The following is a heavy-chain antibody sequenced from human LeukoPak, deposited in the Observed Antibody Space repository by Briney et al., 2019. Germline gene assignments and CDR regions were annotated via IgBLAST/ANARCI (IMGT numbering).Heavy chain of an antibody. V-gene: IGHV4-59*11. CDR3: ARDLVTVTKGFDI. CDR1: DDSFSSHY. D-gene: IGHD4-17*01. CDR2: ISYIGST. Sequence: SETLSLTCAVSDDSFSSHYWTWIRQPPGKGLEWIGYISYIGSTNYNPSLKSRVTISIDTSKNQFSLKLSSVTAADTALYYCARDLVTVTKGFDIWGQGTMVSLSS. J-gene: IGHJ3*02.